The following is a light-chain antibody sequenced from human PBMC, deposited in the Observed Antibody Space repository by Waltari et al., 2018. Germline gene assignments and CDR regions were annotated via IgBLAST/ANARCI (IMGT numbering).Light chain of an antibody. CDR2: AAS. J-gene: IGKJ1*01. Sequence: DIQMTQSPSSLSASVGDRVTITCRASQSISIYLNWFQQKPGKAPKLLIYAASTLQSGVPSRFSGSGSGTDFTLTISSLQREDFATYYCQQRHTTPRTFGQGTKVEI. V-gene: IGKV1-39*01. CDR1: QSISIY. CDR3: QQRHTTPRT.